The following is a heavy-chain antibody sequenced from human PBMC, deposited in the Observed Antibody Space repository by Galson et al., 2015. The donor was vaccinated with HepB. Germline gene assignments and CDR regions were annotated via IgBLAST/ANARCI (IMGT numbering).Heavy chain of an antibody. CDR1: GYTFTSYY. Sequence: SGYTFTSYYMHWVRQAPGQGLEWMGIINPSGGSTSYAQKFQGRVTMTRDTSTSTVYMELSGLRSEDTALYYCARGLAGSSSNYIMDVWGQGTTVTVSS. CDR2: INPSGGST. V-gene: IGHV1-46*01. J-gene: IGHJ6*02. CDR3: ARGLAGSSSNYIMDV. D-gene: IGHD6-6*01.